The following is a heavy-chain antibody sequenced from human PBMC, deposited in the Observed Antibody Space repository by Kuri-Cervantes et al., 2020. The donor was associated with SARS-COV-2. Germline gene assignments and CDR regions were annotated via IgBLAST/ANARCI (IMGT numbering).Heavy chain of an antibody. CDR2: IYYSGST. CDR3: ARRVVVVPAAIAGWFDP. Sequence: GSLRLSCTVSGGSISSSSYYWGWIRQPPGKGLEWIGSIYYSGSTYYNPSLKSRVTISVDTSKNQFSLKLSSVTAADTAVYYCARRVVVVPAAIAGWFDPWGQGTLVTVSS. CDR1: GGSISSSSYY. J-gene: IGHJ5*02. D-gene: IGHD2-2*01. V-gene: IGHV4-39*07.